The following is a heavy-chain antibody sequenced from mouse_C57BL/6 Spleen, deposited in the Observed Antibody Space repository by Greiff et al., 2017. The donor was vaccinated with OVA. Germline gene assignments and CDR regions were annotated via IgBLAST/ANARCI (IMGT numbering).Heavy chain of an antibody. D-gene: IGHD1-1*01. CDR1: GYTFTSYG. Sequence: QVQLKESGAELARPGASVKLSCKASGYTFTSYGIRWVKQRPGQGLEWIGEIYPRSGTTYYTETFKGKATLTADKSSSTAYMELRSLTSEDSAVYFCARFITTVGRYFDYWGQGTTLTVSS. V-gene: IGHV1-81*01. CDR2: IYPRSGTT. J-gene: IGHJ2*01. CDR3: ARFITTVGRYFDY.